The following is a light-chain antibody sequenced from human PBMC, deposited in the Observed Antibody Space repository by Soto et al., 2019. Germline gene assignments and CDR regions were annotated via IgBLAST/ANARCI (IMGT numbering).Light chain of an antibody. CDR3: QQYVTSPWT. CDR1: QSVSDIY. J-gene: IGKJ1*01. Sequence: EIVLTQSPGTLPLSPGERATLSCRASQSVSDIYLAWYQQKPGQAPRLLIYAASRRAAGIPDRFSGSGSGTDFALTISRLEPEDFAMYYCQQYVTSPWTFGHGTKVEIK. V-gene: IGKV3-20*01. CDR2: AAS.